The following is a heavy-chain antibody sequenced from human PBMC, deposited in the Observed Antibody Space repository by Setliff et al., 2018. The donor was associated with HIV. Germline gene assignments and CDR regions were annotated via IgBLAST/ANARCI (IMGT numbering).Heavy chain of an antibody. V-gene: IGHV4-59*10. D-gene: IGHD3-9*01. Sequence: PSETLSLTCAVYGASFSDYYWSWIRQPAGKGLEWIGHIYTSGSTNYNPSLKSRVTISVDTSKNHFSLKLSSVTAADTAVYYCARRERYYDILTGRVFDGFDIWGQGTMVTVSS. CDR3: ARRERYYDILTGRVFDGFDI. CDR1: GASFSDYY. CDR2: IYTSGST. J-gene: IGHJ3*02.